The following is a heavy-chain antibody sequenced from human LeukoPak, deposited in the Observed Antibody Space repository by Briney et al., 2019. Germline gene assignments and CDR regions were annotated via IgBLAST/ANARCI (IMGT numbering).Heavy chain of an antibody. CDR1: GYTFTSYG. CDR3: ASGGSVWFGELFRGGPKH. Sequence: ASVKVSCKASGYTFTSYGISWVRQAPGQGLEWMGIINPSGGSTSYAQKFQGRVTMTRDMSTSTVYMELSSLRSEDTAVYYCASGGSVWFGELFRGGPKHWGQGTLVTVSS. D-gene: IGHD3-10*01. J-gene: IGHJ1*01. V-gene: IGHV1-46*01. CDR2: INPSGGST.